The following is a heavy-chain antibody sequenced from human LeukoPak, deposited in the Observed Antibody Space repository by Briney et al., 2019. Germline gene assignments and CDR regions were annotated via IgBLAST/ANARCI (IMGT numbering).Heavy chain of an antibody. Sequence: QPGGSLRLSCAASGFTFSCYEMNWVRQAPGKGLEWVSYISSSGSTIYYADSVKGRFTISRDNAKNSLYLQMNSLRAEDTAVYYCARESCSGGSCYFDYWGQGTLVTVFS. J-gene: IGHJ4*02. CDR1: GFTFSCYE. V-gene: IGHV3-48*03. CDR3: ARESCSGGSCYFDY. CDR2: ISSSGSTI. D-gene: IGHD2-15*01.